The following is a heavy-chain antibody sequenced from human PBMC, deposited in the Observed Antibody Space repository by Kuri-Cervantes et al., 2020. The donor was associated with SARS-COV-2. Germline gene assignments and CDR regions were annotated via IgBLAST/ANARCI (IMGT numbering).Heavy chain of an antibody. D-gene: IGHD6-13*01. V-gene: IGHV3-30-3*01. Sequence: GGSLRLSCAASGFTFSSYAMHWVRQAPGKGLEWVTVISYDGNNKYYADSVKGRFTISRDNAKNSLYLQMNSLRAEDTAVYYCARVGSSSWYFDYWGQGTLVTVSS. CDR1: GFTFSSYA. CDR2: ISYDGNNK. J-gene: IGHJ4*02. CDR3: ARVGSSSWYFDY.